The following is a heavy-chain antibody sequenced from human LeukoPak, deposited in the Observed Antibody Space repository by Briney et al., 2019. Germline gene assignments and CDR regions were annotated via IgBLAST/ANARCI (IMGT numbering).Heavy chain of an antibody. CDR1: GGSFTGYY. D-gene: IGHD2-15*01. CDR3: AREKGYCSGGSCYGGTFDY. V-gene: IGHV4-34*01. Sequence: PSETLSLTCAVYGGSFTGYYWSWIRQPQGKVLEWIGEINPSGDTNYNPSLKSRVTISVDTSKNQFSLKLKSVTAADTAVYYCAREKGYCSGGSCYGGTFDYWGQGTLVTVSS. J-gene: IGHJ4*02. CDR2: INPSGDT.